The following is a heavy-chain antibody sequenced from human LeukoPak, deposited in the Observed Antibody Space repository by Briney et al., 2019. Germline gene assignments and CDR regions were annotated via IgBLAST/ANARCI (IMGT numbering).Heavy chain of an antibody. J-gene: IGHJ5*02. CDR2: IYYSGST. CDR1: GGSISSYY. Sequence: SEILSLTCTVSGGSISSYYWSWIRQPPGKGLEWIGYIYYSGSTNYNPSLKSRVTISVDTSKNQFSLKLSSVTAADTAVYYCARGLSIATRWGPYNWFDPWGQGTLVTVSS. D-gene: IGHD6-6*01. CDR3: ARGLSIATRWGPYNWFDP. V-gene: IGHV4-59*01.